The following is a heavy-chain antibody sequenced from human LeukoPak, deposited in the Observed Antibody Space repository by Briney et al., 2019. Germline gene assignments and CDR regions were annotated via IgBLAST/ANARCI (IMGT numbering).Heavy chain of an antibody. CDR1: NDSTRSYY. J-gene: IGHJ1*01. Sequence: PSETLSLTCTVSNDSTRSYYWSWIRQPPGKGLEWVGYIYYSGTTNYNPSLKSRVTISIDTSKNQFSLKLSSVTAADAAVYYCAIITVADYFQFWGQGTQVTVSS. V-gene: IGHV4-59*08. CDR2: IYYSGTT. CDR3: AIITVADYFQF. D-gene: IGHD6-19*01.